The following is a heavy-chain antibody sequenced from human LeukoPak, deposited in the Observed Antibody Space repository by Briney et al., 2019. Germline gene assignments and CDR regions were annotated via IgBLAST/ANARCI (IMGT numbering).Heavy chain of an antibody. J-gene: IGHJ4*02. CDR2: INWNGGST. D-gene: IGHD3-3*01. Sequence: GGSLRLSCATSGFTFDDYGMSWVRQVPGKGLEWVSGINWNGGSTGYADSVKGRFTISRDNAKNSLYLQMDSLRVEDTALYYCARGIRFLEWLSGFDYWGQGTLVTVSS. CDR3: ARGIRFLEWLSGFDY. V-gene: IGHV3-20*04. CDR1: GFTFDDYG.